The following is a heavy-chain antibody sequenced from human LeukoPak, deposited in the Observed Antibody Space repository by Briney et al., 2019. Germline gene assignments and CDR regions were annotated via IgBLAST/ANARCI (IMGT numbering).Heavy chain of an antibody. V-gene: IGHV3-23*01. J-gene: IGHJ5*02. CDR2: ISGSGGST. D-gene: IGHD5-12*01. CDR1: GFTFSSYA. CDR3: AKDRRFGGYDTKYNWFDP. Sequence: GGPLRLSCAASGFTFSSYAMSWVRQAPGKGLEWVSAISGSGGSTYYADSVKGRFTISRDNSKNTLYLQMNSLRAKDTAVYYCAKDRRFGGYDTKYNWFDPWGQGTLVTVSS.